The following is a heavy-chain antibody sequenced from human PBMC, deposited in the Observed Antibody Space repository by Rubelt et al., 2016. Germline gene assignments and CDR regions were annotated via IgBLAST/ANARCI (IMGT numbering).Heavy chain of an antibody. CDR1: GGSFSGYY. D-gene: IGHD3-22*01. CDR2: INHSGST. Sequence: QVQLQQWGAGLLKPSETLSLTCAVYGGSFSGYYWSWIRQPPGKGLEWIGEINHSGSTNYNPSLKSRVTRTVDTAKNQVFLKLSSGTAADTAVYYCARGKEGLGVTMMDYWGQGTLVTVSS. V-gene: IGHV4-34*01. CDR3: ARGKEGLGVTMMDY. J-gene: IGHJ4*02.